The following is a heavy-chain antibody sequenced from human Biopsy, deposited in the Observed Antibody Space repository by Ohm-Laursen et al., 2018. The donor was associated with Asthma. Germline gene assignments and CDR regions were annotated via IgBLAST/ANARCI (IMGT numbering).Heavy chain of an antibody. Sequence: GTLSLTCSVSGGSISSSYWSWIRQPPGKGLEWIGYIYYSGSTNYNPSLKSRVTISVDTSKNQFSLKLSSVTAADTGVYYCARRGLSGSYLQAYFDYWGQGTLVTVSS. J-gene: IGHJ4*02. D-gene: IGHD1-26*01. CDR1: GGSISSSY. V-gene: IGHV4-59*01. CDR3: ARRGLSGSYLQAYFDY. CDR2: IYYSGST.